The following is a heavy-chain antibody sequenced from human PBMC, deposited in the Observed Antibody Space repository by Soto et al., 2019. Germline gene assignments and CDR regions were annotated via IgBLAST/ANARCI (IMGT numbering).Heavy chain of an antibody. CDR1: GFTFRSYA. Sequence: EVHLLESGGDLVQPGGSLRLSCAASGFTFRSYAMSWVRQAPGKGLEWVAGITGGGSDTYYSDSLRGRFTISRDNSKNTIYLQMNSLRVEDSAVYFCAKDDSLEWFFPLDAWGQGTLVTVSS. CDR3: AKDDSLEWFFPLDA. CDR2: ITGGGSDT. V-gene: IGHV3-23*01. D-gene: IGHD3-3*01. J-gene: IGHJ5*02.